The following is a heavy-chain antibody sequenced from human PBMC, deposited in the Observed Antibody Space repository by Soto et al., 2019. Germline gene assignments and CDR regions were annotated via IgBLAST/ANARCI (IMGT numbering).Heavy chain of an antibody. Sequence: ASGFTFSDSYMIWIRQAPGKGLEWISYIDSSGSIIYYADSVKGRFTISRDNAKNSLYLQMNSLRAEDTAVYYCARDLGYYDSSGYFDYWGQGTLATVSS. CDR3: ARDLGYYDSSGYFDY. CDR2: IDSSGSII. V-gene: IGHV3-11*01. CDR1: GFTFSDSY. J-gene: IGHJ4*02. D-gene: IGHD3-22*01.